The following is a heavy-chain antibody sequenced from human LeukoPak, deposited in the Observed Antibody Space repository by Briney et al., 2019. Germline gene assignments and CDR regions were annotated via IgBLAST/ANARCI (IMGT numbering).Heavy chain of an antibody. CDR1: GGSISSYY. J-gene: IGHJ3*02. Sequence: SETLSLTCTVSGGSISSYYWSWIRQPPGKGLEWIGYIYYSGSTYYNPSLKSRVTISVDTSKNQFSLKLSSVTAADTAVYYCARGGSSWYGDDAFDIWGQGTMVTVSS. CDR3: ARGGSSWYGDDAFDI. CDR2: IYYSGST. D-gene: IGHD6-13*01. V-gene: IGHV4-59*01.